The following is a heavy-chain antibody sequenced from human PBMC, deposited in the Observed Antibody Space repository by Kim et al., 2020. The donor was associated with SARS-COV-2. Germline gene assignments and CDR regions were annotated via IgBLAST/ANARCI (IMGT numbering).Heavy chain of an antibody. Sequence: SETLSLTCTVSGDSISSYYWSWIRQPPGKGLEWIGYIYYSGSTNYNPSLKRRVTISVDTSKNQFSLKLSSVTAADTAVYYCARDRVVGGMDVWGQGTTVTVSS. CDR3: ARDRVVGGMDV. CDR1: GDSISSYY. CDR2: IYYSGST. V-gene: IGHV4-59*13. D-gene: IGHD1-26*01. J-gene: IGHJ6*02.